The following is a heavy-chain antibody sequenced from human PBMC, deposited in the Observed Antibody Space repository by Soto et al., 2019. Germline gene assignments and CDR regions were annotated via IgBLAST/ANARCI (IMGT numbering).Heavy chain of an antibody. D-gene: IGHD2-2*01. Sequence: ASVKVSCKASGYTLTGYYIHWLRQAPGQGPEWMGWINPNTGDTNYAQQFQGWVTMTRDTSISTAYMELSRLKSEDTAVYYCARVYCSSTSCYYYYGMDVWGQGTTVTVSS. CDR1: GYTLTGYY. CDR2: INPNTGDT. J-gene: IGHJ6*02. V-gene: IGHV1-2*04. CDR3: ARVYCSSTSCYYYYGMDV.